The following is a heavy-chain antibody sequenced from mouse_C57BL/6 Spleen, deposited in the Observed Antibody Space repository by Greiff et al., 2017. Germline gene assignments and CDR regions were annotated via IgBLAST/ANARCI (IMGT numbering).Heavy chain of an antibody. CDR3: ASPHYMVGGMAY. CDR1: GYTFTDYN. Sequence: VQLQQSGPELVKPGASVKMSCKASGYTFTDYNMHWVKQRHGKSLEWIGYINPNNGGTSYNQKFKGKATLTVNKSSSTAYMGLRSLTSEDSAVYYCASPHYMVGGMAYWGQGTSVTVSA. D-gene: IGHD2-1*01. J-gene: IGHJ4*01. V-gene: IGHV1-22*01. CDR2: INPNNGGT.